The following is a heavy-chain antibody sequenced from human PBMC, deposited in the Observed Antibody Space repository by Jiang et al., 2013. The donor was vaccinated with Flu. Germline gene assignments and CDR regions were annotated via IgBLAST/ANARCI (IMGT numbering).Heavy chain of an antibody. Sequence: SGAEVKKPGSSVKASCKASGGTFSGYTFSWVRQAPGQGLEWMGGIIPIFGTTNYAQKFQGRVTITADESTSTAYMELSSLRSEDTAVYYCARVVNHYYYDSSGYYYFDYWGQGTLVTVSS. CDR1: GGTFSGYT. CDR3: ARVVNHYYYDSSGYYYFDY. J-gene: IGHJ4*02. D-gene: IGHD3-22*01. CDR2: IIPIFGTT. V-gene: IGHV1-69*01.